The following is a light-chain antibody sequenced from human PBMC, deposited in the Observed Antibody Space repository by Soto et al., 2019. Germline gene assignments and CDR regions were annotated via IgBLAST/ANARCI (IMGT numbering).Light chain of an antibody. J-gene: IGLJ2*01. CDR3: CSYAGSSTDVL. CDR1: SSDFGTYNL. Sequence: QSALTQPASVSGSPGQSITISCTGTSSDFGTYNLVSWYQQHPGKAPKLMIYEDSKRPSGVSNRFSGSKSVNTASLIISGLQAEDEADYYCCSYAGSSTDVLFGGGTTLTVL. CDR2: EDS. V-gene: IGLV2-23*01.